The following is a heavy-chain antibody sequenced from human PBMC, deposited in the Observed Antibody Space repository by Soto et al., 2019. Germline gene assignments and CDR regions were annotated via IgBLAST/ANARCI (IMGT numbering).Heavy chain of an antibody. J-gene: IGHJ3*02. CDR1: GYSFSTCG. CDR3: ARVGGGGISFSPHVWFPSDGIDI. D-gene: IGHD3-16*02. V-gene: IGHV1-18*01. Sequence: QVQLVQSGAELKRPGASVKVSCKASGYSFSTCGITWVRQAPGQGLEWMGWISGHDDKTKLAENFQGRVTMTTDTSTRAAHKEMRGLESDDKAVYCWARVGGGGISFSPHVWFPSDGIDIWGQGTMVTVSS. CDR2: ISGHDDKT.